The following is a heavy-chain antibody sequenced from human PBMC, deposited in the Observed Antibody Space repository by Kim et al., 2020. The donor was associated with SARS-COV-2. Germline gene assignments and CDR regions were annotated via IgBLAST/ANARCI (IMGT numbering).Heavy chain of an antibody. V-gene: IGHV4-31*03. CDR3: ARVAWGGGAMVRAPFDY. Sequence: SETLSLTCTVSGGSISSGGYYWSWIRQHPGKGLEWIGYIYYSGSTYYNPSLKSRVTISVDTSKNQFSLKLSSVTAADTAVYYCARVAWGGGAMVRAPFDYWGQGTLVTVSS. J-gene: IGHJ4*02. CDR2: IYYSGST. CDR1: GGSISSGGYY. D-gene: IGHD5-18*01.